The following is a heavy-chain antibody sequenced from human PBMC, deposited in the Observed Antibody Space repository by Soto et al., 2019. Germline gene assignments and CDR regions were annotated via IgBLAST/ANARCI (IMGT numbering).Heavy chain of an antibody. CDR1: GGSISSDY. Sequence: QVQLQESGPGLVKPSETLSLTCTVSGGSISSDYWSWIRQPPGKGLEWIGFIYYSGSINYNPSFEXRFAXSXNPSNNQFYLNLTSVTAADTAVYYCTRHWDWGSLGYWGQGTLVTVSS. V-gene: IGHV4-59*08. D-gene: IGHD3-16*01. CDR2: IYYSGSI. J-gene: IGHJ4*02. CDR3: TRHWDWGSLGY.